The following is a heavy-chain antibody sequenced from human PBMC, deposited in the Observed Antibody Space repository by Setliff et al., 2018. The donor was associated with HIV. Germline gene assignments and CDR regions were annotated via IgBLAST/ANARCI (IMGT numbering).Heavy chain of an antibody. D-gene: IGHD1-1*01. CDR2: ISTDGDGT. V-gene: IGHV3-64*02. J-gene: IGHJ6*04. CDR1: GFTFSNYA. Sequence: GGSLRLSCAASGFTFSNYAMHWVRQAPGKALEYVSAISTDGDGTYYADSVKGRFTISRDNSKNTLYLQMGSLRAEDMAVYYCARGGIGAHAIDLPNYWGKGTTVTVSS. CDR3: ARGGIGAHAIDLPNY.